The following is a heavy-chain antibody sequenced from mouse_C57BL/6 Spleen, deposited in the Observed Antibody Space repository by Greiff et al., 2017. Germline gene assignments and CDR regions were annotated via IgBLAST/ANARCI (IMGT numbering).Heavy chain of an antibody. D-gene: IGHD1-1*01. CDR3: ARGSITTVPYFDY. CDR1: GYSFTDYN. Sequence: VQLQQSGPELVKPGASVKISCKASGYSFTDYNMNWVKQSNGQSLEWIGVINPNYGTTSYNQKFKGKATLTVDQSSSTAYMQLNSRTSEDSAVYYCARGSITTVPYFDYWGQGTTLTVAS. J-gene: IGHJ2*01. CDR2: INPNYGTT. V-gene: IGHV1-39*01.